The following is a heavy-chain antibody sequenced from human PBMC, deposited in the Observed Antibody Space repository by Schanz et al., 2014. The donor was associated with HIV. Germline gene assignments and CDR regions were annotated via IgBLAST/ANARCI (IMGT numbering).Heavy chain of an antibody. Sequence: QVQLVQSGAEVKKPGASVKVSCKASGYIFTSNGISWVRQAPGQGLEWMGWISAYNGKTNYARKVQGRVTMTTDTSTTTAYMELRSLRSDDTAVYFCARAAFSSEYYYGMDVWGQGTTVTVSS. CDR1: GYIFTSNG. CDR2: ISAYNGKT. D-gene: IGHD3-3*02. V-gene: IGHV1-18*01. J-gene: IGHJ6*02. CDR3: ARAAFSSEYYYGMDV.